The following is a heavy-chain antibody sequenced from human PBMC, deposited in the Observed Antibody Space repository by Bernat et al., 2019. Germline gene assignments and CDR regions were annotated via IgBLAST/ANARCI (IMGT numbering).Heavy chain of an antibody. J-gene: IGHJ6*03. Sequence: EMQLVESGGGLVQPGGSLRLSCAASGFTFGSYWMHWVRQVPGKGLLWVARINSDGNVIKYADSVKGRFTISRDNAKNTLYLQMNSLRAEDTANYYCAKDGQLTPYFYYYMDVWGSGTTVTVSS. D-gene: IGHD3-10*01. CDR3: AKDGQLTPYFYYYMDV. CDR1: GFTFGSYW. CDR2: INSDGNVI. V-gene: IGHV3-74*03.